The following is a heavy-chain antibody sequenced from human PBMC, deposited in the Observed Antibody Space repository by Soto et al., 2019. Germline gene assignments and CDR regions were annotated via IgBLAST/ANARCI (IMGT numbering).Heavy chain of an antibody. CDR3: ARSVKSATLTYYFDY. J-gene: IGHJ4*02. CDR1: GFTFSSYA. CDR2: ISYDGSNK. V-gene: IGHV3-30-3*01. Sequence: GLPQRVPWAAVGFTFSSYARHRVRQAPGKGLEWVAVISYDGSNKYYADSVKGRFTISRDNSKNTLYLQMNSLRAEDTVVYYCARSVKSATLTYYFDYWGQGTPVTVSS.